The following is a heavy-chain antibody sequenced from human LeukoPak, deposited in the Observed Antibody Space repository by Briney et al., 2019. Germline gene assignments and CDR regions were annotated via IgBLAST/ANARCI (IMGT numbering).Heavy chain of an antibody. CDR2: ISSSGSTI. V-gene: IGHV3-48*03. CDR3: AKLNRGITFGGVITDY. J-gene: IGHJ4*02. CDR1: GFTFSSYE. Sequence: GGSLRLSCAASGFTFSSYEMNWVRQAPGKGLEWVSYISSSGSTIYYADSGKGRFTISRDNSKNTLYLQMNSLRAEDTAVYYCAKLNRGITFGGVITDYWGQGTLVTVSS. D-gene: IGHD3-16*02.